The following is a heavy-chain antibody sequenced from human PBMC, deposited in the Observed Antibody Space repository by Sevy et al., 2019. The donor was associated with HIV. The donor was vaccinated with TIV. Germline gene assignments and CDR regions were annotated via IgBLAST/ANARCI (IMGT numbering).Heavy chain of an antibody. CDR2: ISTYNGKT. V-gene: IGHV1-18*04. J-gene: IGHJ4*02. CDR3: ARGRGIAVAGGGYYSDY. Sequence: DSVKVSCKASGYTFSRSVITWVRQAPGQGLEWMGWISTYNGKTNYAQKFQDRVTMTTDTSTNTAYMELRSLRSDDTAIYFCARGRGIAVAGGGYYSDYWGQGSLVTVSS. D-gene: IGHD6-19*01. CDR1: GYTFSRSV.